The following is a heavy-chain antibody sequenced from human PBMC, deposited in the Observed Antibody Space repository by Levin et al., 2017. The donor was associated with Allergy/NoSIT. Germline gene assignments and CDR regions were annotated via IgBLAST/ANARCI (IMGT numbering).Heavy chain of an antibody. J-gene: IGHJ4*02. D-gene: IGHD2-15*01. CDR1: GFRFSSSA. Sequence: LSLTCAASGFRFSSSAMSWVRQAPGKGLEWVSVICAGGGTTYYVDSVKGRLTISRDDSKNALYLQMNSLRAEDTATYFCAKCIGDSCYSPIDYWGQGTVVTVSS. CDR2: ICAGGGTT. V-gene: IGHV3-23*01. CDR3: AKCIGDSCYSPIDY.